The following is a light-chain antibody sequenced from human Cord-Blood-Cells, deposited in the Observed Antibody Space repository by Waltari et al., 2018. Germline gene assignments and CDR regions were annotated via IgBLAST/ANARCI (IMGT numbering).Light chain of an antibody. V-gene: IGKV2-28*01. CDR1: QSLLHSNGYNY. J-gene: IGKJ4*01. Sequence: DIVMTQSPLSLPVTPGEQASISGRTSQSLLHSNGYNYLDCYLEKPGQSPQLLIYLGSNRASGVPDRLSGSGSGTDFTLKISRVEAEDVGVYYCMQALQTPLTFGGGTKVEIK. CDR3: MQALQTPLT. CDR2: LGS.